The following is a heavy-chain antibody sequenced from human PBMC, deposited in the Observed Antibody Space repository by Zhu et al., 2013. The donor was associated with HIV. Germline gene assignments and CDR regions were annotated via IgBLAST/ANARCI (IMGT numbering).Heavy chain of an antibody. D-gene: IGHD3-10*01. Sequence: EVQLVESGGGLVQPGGSLRLSCAASGFTFSSYWMHWVRQAPGKGLVWVSRINSDGSSTSYADSVKGRFTISRDNAKNTLYLQMNSLRAEDTAVYYCASVKSDKGEEVRELLPLDYYYYGMDVWGQGTTVTVSS. V-gene: IGHV3-74*01. J-gene: IGHJ6*02. CDR2: INSDGSST. CDR1: GFTFSSYW. CDR3: ASVKSDKGEEVRELLPLDYYYYGMDV.